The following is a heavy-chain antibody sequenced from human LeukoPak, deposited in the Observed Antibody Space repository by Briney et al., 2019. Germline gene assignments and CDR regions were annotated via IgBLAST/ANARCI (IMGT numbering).Heavy chain of an antibody. D-gene: IGHD3-10*01. J-gene: IGHJ4*02. CDR3: VYGSGSYYPDFDY. V-gene: IGHV4-34*01. Sequence: SETLSLTCAVYGGSFNGYYWSWIRQPPGKGLEWIGEINHSGSTNYNPSLKSRVTISVDTSKNQFSLKLSSVTAADTAVYYCVYGSGSYYPDFDYWGQGTLVTVSS. CDR1: GGSFNGYY. CDR2: INHSGST.